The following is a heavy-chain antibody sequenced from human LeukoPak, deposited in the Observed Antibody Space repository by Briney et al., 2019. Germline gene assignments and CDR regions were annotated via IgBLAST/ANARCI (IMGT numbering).Heavy chain of an antibody. V-gene: IGHV3-23*01. CDR2: ISSGAGTT. Sequence: GGSLRLSCVASGFTFASYTLSWVRQAPGKGPQWVASISSGAGTTFYADFVKGRFTISKDNSKNTLSLHMNSLRPEDTAVYYCAKGGSSSSEGSWGQGTLVTVSS. CDR1: GFTFASYT. J-gene: IGHJ4*02. D-gene: IGHD2-2*01. CDR3: AKGGSSSSEGS.